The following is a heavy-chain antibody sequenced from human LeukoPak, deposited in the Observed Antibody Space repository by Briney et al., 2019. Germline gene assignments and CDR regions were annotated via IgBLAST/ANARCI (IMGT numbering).Heavy chain of an antibody. J-gene: IGHJ6*02. CDR2: ISSSSSYI. V-gene: IGHV3-21*01. D-gene: IGHD2-2*01. CDR3: ARDLTLGYCSSTSCLSPYYYYGMDV. Sequence: GGSLRLSCAASGFTFSSYSMNWVRQAPGKGLEWVSSISSSSSYIYYADSVKGRFTISRDNAKNSLYLQMNSLRAEDTAVYHCARDLTLGYCSSTSCLSPYYYYGMDVWGQGTTVTVSS. CDR1: GFTFSSYS.